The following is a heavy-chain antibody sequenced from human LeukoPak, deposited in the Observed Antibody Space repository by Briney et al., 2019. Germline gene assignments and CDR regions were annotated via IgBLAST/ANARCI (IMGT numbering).Heavy chain of an antibody. Sequence: GGSLRLSCAASGFPFSTYWMSWVRQVPGKGPEWVANIKPDGSEIYYVDSVKGRFIVSRDNAKNSLYLQMNYLRSEDTAVYYCARDLEGYYDSSGYYDYWGQGTLVTVSS. CDR1: GFPFSTYW. CDR3: ARDLEGYYDSSGYYDY. CDR2: IKPDGSEI. J-gene: IGHJ4*02. D-gene: IGHD3-22*01. V-gene: IGHV3-7*03.